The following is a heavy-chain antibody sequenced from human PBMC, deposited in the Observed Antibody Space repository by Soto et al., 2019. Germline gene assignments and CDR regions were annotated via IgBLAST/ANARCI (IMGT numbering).Heavy chain of an antibody. CDR3: AAGEASSRNLAPYYLDF. CDR2: IHYSGTT. Sequence: PSETLSLTCTVSGGSMRNYFWTWIRQPPGKGLEWIGYIHYSGTTSFFPSYNPSLRSRVTISEDTSKNQFSLKLLSVTTADTAVHFCAAGEASSRNLAPYYLDFWGQGTLVTVS. D-gene: IGHD6-13*01. V-gene: IGHV4-59*01. CDR1: GGSMRNYF. J-gene: IGHJ4*02.